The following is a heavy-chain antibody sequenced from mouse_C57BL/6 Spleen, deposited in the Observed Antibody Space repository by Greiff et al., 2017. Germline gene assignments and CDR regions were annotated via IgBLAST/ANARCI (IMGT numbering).Heavy chain of an antibody. CDR1: GYTFTSYW. CDR2: INPSSGYT. J-gene: IGHJ4*01. D-gene: IGHD4-1*01. CDR3: ARGPLGRDYAMDY. V-gene: IGHV1-7*01. Sequence: QVQLKQSGAELTKPGASVKLSCKASGYTFTSYWMHWVKQRPGQGLEWIGYINPSSGYTKYNQKFKDKATLTADKSSSTAYMRLSSLTYEDSAVYYCARGPLGRDYAMDYSGQGTSVTVSS.